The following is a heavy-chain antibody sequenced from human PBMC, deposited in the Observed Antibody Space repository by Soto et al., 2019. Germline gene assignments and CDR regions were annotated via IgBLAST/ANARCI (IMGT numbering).Heavy chain of an antibody. J-gene: IGHJ3*02. V-gene: IGHV1-69*02. Sequence: QVQLVQSGAEVKKPGSSVKVSCKDSGGTFSTYSMFWVRQAPGQGLEWMGRIIPMLGIRNYAQRFQDRVTITADKSTAKAHMELSSLRSEDTALYYCTSGSWSGEVFDIWGQGTMVTVSS. D-gene: IGHD2-21*01. CDR2: IIPMLGIR. CDR1: GGTFSTYS. CDR3: TSGSWSGEVFDI.